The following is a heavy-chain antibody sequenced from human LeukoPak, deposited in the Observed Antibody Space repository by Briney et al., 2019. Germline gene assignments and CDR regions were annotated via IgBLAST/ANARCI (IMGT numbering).Heavy chain of an antibody. CDR1: GFTFSSYA. CDR2: ISSDGNYK. D-gene: IGHD1-7*01. Sequence: GASLRLSCAASGFTFSSYAMSWVRQAPGEGLEWVAAISSDGNYKYYADSVQGRFTISRDNSENALYLQTNSLRAEDTAVYYCARGSRNWNYDHYFDYWGQGTLVTVSS. J-gene: IGHJ4*02. CDR3: ARGSRNWNYDHYFDY. V-gene: IGHV3-30-3*01.